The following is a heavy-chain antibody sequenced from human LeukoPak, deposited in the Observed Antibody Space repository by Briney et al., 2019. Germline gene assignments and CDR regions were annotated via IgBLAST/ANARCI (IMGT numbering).Heavy chain of an antibody. CDR2: INPSGGST. V-gene: IGHV1-46*01. Sequence: ASVKVSCKASGYTFTSYYMHWVRQAPGQGREWMGIINPSGGSTSYAQKFQGRVTMTRDMSTSTVYMELSSLRSEDTAVYYCARDRHRRHYYDSSLHPPLDYWGQGTLVTVSS. J-gene: IGHJ4*02. D-gene: IGHD3-22*01. CDR1: GYTFTSYY. CDR3: ARDRHRRHYYDSSLHPPLDY.